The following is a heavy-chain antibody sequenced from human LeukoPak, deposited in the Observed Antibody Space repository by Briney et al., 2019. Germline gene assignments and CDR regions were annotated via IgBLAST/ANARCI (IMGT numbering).Heavy chain of an antibody. Sequence: PSETLSLTCTVSGGSISSGGYYWSWIRQHPGKGLEWIGYIYYSGSTYYNPSLKSRVTISVDTSKNQFSLKLSSVTAADTAVYYCARDPDSSSWPPGIWGQGTMVTVSS. CDR2: IYYSGST. D-gene: IGHD6-13*01. CDR3: ARDPDSSSWPPGI. V-gene: IGHV4-31*03. CDR1: GGSISSGGYY. J-gene: IGHJ3*02.